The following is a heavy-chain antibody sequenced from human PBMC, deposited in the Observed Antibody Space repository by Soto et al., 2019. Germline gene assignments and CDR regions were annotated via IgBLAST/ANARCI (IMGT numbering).Heavy chain of an antibody. D-gene: IGHD2-15*01. CDR2: ISYDGSNK. CDR1: GFTFSSYA. J-gene: IGHJ4*02. Sequence: QVQLVESGGGLVQPGRSLRLSCAASGFTFSSYAMHWVRQAPGKGLEWVAVISYDGSNKYYADSVKGRFTISRDNSKNTLYLQMNSLRAEDTAVYYCAREYCSGGSCYHAQDYWGQGTLVTVSS. V-gene: IGHV3-30-3*01. CDR3: AREYCSGGSCYHAQDY.